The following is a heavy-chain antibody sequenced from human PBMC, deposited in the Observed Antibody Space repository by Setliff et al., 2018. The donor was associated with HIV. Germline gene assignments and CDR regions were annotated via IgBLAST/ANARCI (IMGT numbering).Heavy chain of an antibody. D-gene: IGHD3-10*01. J-gene: IGHJ5*02. Sequence: PSETLSLTCTLSGGSFGDYHWSWIRQPAGRGLEWIGRIFRSGTTDYKFSLKSRVIISIDTSRNQFSLRLTSVTAEDTAVYYCARDRRYSGLGSYGPWGPGTLVTVSS. CDR1: GGSFGDYH. V-gene: IGHV4-4*07. CDR3: ARDRRYSGLGSYGP. CDR2: IFRSGTT.